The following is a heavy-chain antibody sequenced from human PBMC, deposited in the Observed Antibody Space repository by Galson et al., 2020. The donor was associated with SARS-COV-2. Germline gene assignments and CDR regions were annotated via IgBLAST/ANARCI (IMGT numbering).Heavy chain of an antibody. CDR1: GFTFSRTW. V-gene: IGHV3-74*01. CDR3: AGIATTAT. Sequence: GGSLRLSCAASGFTFSRTWMHWVRQPPGKGLVWVSRINTDGSTTAYADFVKGRFTISRDNAKNTLYLQMNSLRDEDTAVYYCAGIATTATWGLGTLVTVSS. D-gene: IGHD6-13*01. CDR2: INTDGSTT. J-gene: IGHJ4*02.